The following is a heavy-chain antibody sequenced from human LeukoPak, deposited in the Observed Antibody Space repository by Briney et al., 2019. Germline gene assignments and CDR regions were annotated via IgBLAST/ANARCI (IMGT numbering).Heavy chain of an antibody. V-gene: IGHV4-39*07. CDR3: ASAGSSGWYDFDY. J-gene: IGHJ4*02. D-gene: IGHD6-19*01. CDR1: GGSISSSSCY. Sequence: SETLSLTCTVSGGSISSSSCYWGWIRQPPGKGLEWIGSIYYSGSTHYNPSLKSRVTISVDTSKNQFSLKLSSVTAADTAVYYCASAGSSGWYDFDYWGQGTLVTVSS. CDR2: IYYSGST.